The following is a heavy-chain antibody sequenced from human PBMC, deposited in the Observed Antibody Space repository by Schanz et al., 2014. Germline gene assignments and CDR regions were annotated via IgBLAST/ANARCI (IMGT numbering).Heavy chain of an antibody. J-gene: IGHJ6*02. V-gene: IGHV3-23*05. CDR3: ARAQGVIRLYYGVDV. CDR1: GFTFTTYA. Sequence: DVQLLESGGGLVQPGESLRLSCAASGFTFTTYAMTWVRQAPGKGLEWVSTIYSSGSTYYADSVRGRFTISRDNSMNTVYLQMNSLRSDDAAVYYCARAQGVIRLYYGVDVWGQGTTVTVSS. CDR2: IYSSGST. D-gene: IGHD3-10*01.